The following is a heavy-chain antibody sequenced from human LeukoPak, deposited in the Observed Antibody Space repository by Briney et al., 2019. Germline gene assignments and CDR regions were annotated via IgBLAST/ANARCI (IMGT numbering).Heavy chain of an antibody. CDR1: GFTFDDYA. J-gene: IGHJ4*02. CDR2: ISWNSGSI. Sequence: GGSLRLSFAASGFTFDDYAMHWVRQAPGKGLEWVSGISWNSGSIGYADSVKGRFTISRDNAKNSLYLQMNSLRAEDTALYYCAKDIGRFGELSTLDYWGQGTLVTASS. V-gene: IGHV3-9*01. D-gene: IGHD3-10*01. CDR3: AKDIGRFGELSTLDY.